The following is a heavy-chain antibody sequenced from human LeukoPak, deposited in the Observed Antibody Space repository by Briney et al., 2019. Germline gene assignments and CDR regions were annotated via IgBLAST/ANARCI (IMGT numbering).Heavy chain of an antibody. D-gene: IGHD2-2*01. J-gene: IGHJ6*03. CDR3: ARERCSSTSCYAVDPYYYYYYMDV. V-gene: IGHV3-23*01. CDR2: ISGSGGST. CDR1: GCTFSSYA. Sequence: GGSLRLSCAASGCTFSSYAMSWVRQAPGKGLEWVSAISGSGGSTYYADSVKGRFTISRDNAKNSLYLQMNSLRAEDTALYYCARERCSSTSCYAVDPYYYYYYMDVWGKGTTVTVSS.